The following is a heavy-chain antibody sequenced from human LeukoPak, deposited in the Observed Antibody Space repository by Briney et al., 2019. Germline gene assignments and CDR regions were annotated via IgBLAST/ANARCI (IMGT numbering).Heavy chain of an antibody. Sequence: ASVSVSCKASGGTFSSYAISWVRQAPGQGLEWMGGIIPIFGTANYAQKFQGRVTITADESTSSAYMELSSLRSEDTAVYYCARGILYNWTPKQNYYYYYGMDVWGQGTTVTVSS. CDR1: GGTFSSYA. J-gene: IGHJ6*02. CDR3: ARGILYNWTPKQNYYYYYGMDV. D-gene: IGHD1-20*01. V-gene: IGHV1-69*13. CDR2: IIPIFGTA.